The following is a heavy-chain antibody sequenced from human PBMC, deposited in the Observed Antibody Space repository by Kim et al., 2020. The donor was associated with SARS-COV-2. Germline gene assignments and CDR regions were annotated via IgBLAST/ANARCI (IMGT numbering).Heavy chain of an antibody. CDR3: ARGSAGYDY. J-gene: IGHJ4*02. D-gene: IGHD2-15*01. CDR1: GGSISSSSYY. CDR2: LYYSGST. Sequence: SETLSLTCTVSGGSISSSSYYWGWIRQPPGKGLEWIGSLYYSGSTYYNPTLKSRVTISVDTSKNQFSLKLSSVTAADTAVYYCARGSAGYDYWGQGTLVT. V-gene: IGHV4-39*01.